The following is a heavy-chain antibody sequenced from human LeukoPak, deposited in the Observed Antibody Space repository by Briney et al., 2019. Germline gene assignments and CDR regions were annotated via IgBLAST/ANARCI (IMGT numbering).Heavy chain of an antibody. D-gene: IGHD3-22*01. CDR3: ARAQYYDSSGYYYEDYFQH. CDR2: ISSSTGTI. J-gene: IGHJ1*01. V-gene: IGHV3-48*02. Sequence: PGGSLRLSCAASGFTFSSYSMNWVRQAPGKGLEWISYISSSTGTIYYADSVKGRFTISRDNAKNSLYLQMNSLRDEDTAVYYCARAQYYDSSGYYYEDYFQHWGQGTLVTVSS. CDR1: GFTFSSYS.